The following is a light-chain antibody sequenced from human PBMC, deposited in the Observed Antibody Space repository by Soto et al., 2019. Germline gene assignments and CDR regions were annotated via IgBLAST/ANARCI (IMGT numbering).Light chain of an antibody. J-gene: IGKJ1*01. CDR1: QSISIW. Sequence: DIQMTQSPSTLSASVGDRVTITCRASQSISIWLAGYQQKPGKAPNLLIYKASSLESGVPSRFSGSGSGTEFTLTISSLQPDDFATYYCQHYNSYSWTFGQGTKVEIK. CDR3: QHYNSYSWT. V-gene: IGKV1-5*03. CDR2: KAS.